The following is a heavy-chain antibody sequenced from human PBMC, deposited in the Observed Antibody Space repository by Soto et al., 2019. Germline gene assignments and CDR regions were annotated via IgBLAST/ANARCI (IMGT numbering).Heavy chain of an antibody. D-gene: IGHD3-3*01. CDR2: INHSGST. CDR3: ARESAEVTIFGVVPNWFDP. V-gene: IGHV4-34*01. Sequence: SETLSLTCAVYGGSFSGYYWSWIRQPPGKGLEWIGEINHSGSTNYNPSLKSRVTISVDTSKNQFSLKLSSVTAADTAVYYCARESAEVTIFGVVPNWFDPWGQGTLVTVSS. CDR1: GGSFSGYY. J-gene: IGHJ5*02.